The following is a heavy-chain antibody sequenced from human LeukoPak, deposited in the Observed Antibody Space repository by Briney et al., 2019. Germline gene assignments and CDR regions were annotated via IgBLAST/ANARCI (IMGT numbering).Heavy chain of an antibody. J-gene: IGHJ4*02. CDR1: GFTFNNYW. V-gene: IGHV3-7*04. Sequence: PGGALRLSCAASGFTFNNYWMSCVRQTPGKGLEWVANIKQDGSEIYYVDSVKGRFTISRDNAKSSLYLQMNSLRAEDTAVYYCARAYHYDSGGYPHYFDYWGQGALVTVSS. CDR3: ARAYHYDSGGYPHYFDY. CDR2: IKQDGSEI. D-gene: IGHD3-22*01.